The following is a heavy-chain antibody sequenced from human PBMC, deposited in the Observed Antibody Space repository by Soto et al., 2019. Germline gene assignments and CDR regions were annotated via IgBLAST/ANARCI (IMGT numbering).Heavy chain of an antibody. CDR2: IWSDGGNK. CDR1: GFTFSRHA. V-gene: IGHV3-33*01. J-gene: IGHJ6*02. CDR3: ARDGQDQTLYGMDV. Sequence: QVQLVESGGGVVQPERSLRVSCAASGFTFSRHAMHWVRQAPGKGLEWVAQIWSDGGNKYYSDSVRGRFTISRDNSKNTVILHMNSLRAEDTAVYYCARDGQDQTLYGMDVWGQGTTVTVSS. D-gene: IGHD2-2*01.